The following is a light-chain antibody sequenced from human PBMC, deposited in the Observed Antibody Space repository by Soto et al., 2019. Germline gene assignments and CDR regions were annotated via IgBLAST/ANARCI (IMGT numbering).Light chain of an antibody. J-gene: IGKJ4*01. CDR3: QQYASSQLT. V-gene: IGKV3-20*01. Sequence: EIVLTQSPGTLSLSPGERATLSCRASQSVSSSYLAWYQQKPGQAPRLLIYGASSRVTGIPDRFSGSGSGTEFTLTISRLEPEDFAVYYCQQYASSQLTFGGGTKVEIK. CDR2: GAS. CDR1: QSVSSSY.